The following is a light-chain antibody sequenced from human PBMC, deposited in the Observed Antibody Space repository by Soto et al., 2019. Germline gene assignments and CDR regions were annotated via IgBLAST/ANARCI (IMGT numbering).Light chain of an antibody. CDR2: AAS. V-gene: IGKV1-27*01. CDR1: QAISTY. Sequence: DIQMTQSPSSLSASVGDRVTITCRASQAISTYLAWYQQKPGKSPKLLIYAASTLQSGVPSRFSGSGSGTDFTLTINSLQPEDVAIYYCQKYNSASLTFGGGTKVDIK. J-gene: IGKJ4*01. CDR3: QKYNSASLT.